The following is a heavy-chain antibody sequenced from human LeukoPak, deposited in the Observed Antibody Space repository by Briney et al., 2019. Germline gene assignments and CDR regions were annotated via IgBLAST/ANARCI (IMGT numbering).Heavy chain of an antibody. J-gene: IGHJ6*03. V-gene: IGHV3-30*02. D-gene: IGHD4-17*01. CDR2: IRYDGSNK. Sequence: GGSLRLSCAASGFTFSSYGMHWVRQAPGKGLEWVAFIRYDGSNKYYADSVKGRFTISRDNSKNTLYLQMNSLRAEDTAVYYCARNYGDSPVWYYYYYMDVWGKGTTVTVSS. CDR1: GFTFSSYG. CDR3: ARNYGDSPVWYYYYYMDV.